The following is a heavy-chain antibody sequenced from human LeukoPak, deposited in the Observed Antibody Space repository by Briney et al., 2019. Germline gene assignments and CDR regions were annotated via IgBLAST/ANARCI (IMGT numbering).Heavy chain of an antibody. Sequence: SETLSLTCAVYGGSFSGYYWSWIRQPPGKGLEWIGEINHSGSTNYNPSLKSRVTISVDTSKNQFSLKLSSVTAADTAVYYCARVREDYGDYLFDYWGQGTLVTVSS. J-gene: IGHJ4*02. CDR3: ARVREDYGDYLFDY. CDR2: INHSGST. D-gene: IGHD4-17*01. V-gene: IGHV4-34*01. CDR1: GGSFSGYY.